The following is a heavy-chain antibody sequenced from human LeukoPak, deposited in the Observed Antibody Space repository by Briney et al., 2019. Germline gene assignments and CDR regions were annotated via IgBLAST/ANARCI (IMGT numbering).Heavy chain of an antibody. CDR3: ARLTMVLAFDI. Sequence: PGGSLRLSCAASGVTVSSNYKSWVRQAPGKGLEWVSVIYSGGTTYYADSVKGRFTISRDSSKNTLYLQMNSLRAEDTAVYYCARLTMVLAFDIWGQGTMVTVSS. J-gene: IGHJ3*02. CDR1: GVTVSSNY. CDR2: IYSGGTT. D-gene: IGHD4/OR15-4a*01. V-gene: IGHV3-53*01.